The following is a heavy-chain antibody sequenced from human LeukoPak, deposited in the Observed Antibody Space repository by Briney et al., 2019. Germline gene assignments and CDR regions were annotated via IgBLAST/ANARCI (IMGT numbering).Heavy chain of an antibody. CDR1: GGSFSGYY. CDR3: ARTLRYFDWLYNWFDP. J-gene: IGHJ5*02. CDR2: INHSGST. Sequence: SETLSLTCAVYGGSFSGYYWSWIRQPPGKWLEWIGEINHSGSTNYNPSLKSRVTISVDTSKNQFSLKLSSVTAADTAVYYCARTLRYFDWLYNWFDPWGQGTLVTVSS. D-gene: IGHD3-9*01. V-gene: IGHV4-34*01.